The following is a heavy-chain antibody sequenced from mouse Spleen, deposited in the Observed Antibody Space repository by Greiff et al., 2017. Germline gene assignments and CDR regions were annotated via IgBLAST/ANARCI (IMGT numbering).Heavy chain of an antibody. CDR2: INPNNGGT. CDR3: ARPNWDGGYFDV. CDR1: GYTFTDYY. Sequence: VQLQQSGPELVKPGASVKISCKASGYTFTDYYMNWVKQSHGKSLEWIGDINPNNGGTSYNQKFKGKATLTVDKSSSTAYMELRSLTSEDSAVYYCARPNWDGGYFDVWGAGTTVTVSS. J-gene: IGHJ1*01. D-gene: IGHD4-1*01. V-gene: IGHV1-26*01.